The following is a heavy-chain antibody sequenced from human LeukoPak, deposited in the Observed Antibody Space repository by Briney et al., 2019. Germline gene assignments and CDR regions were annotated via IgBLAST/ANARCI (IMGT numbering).Heavy chain of an antibody. V-gene: IGHV3-30*18. CDR3: AKDGGVYGMDV. Sequence: QPGGSLRLSCAASGFTFSSYGMHWVRQAPGKGLEWVAVISYDGSNKYYADSVKGRFTISRDNSKNTLYLQMNSLRAEDTAVYYCAKDGGVYGMDVWGQGTTVTVSS. CDR1: GFTFSSYG. CDR2: ISYDGSNK. D-gene: IGHD3-3*01. J-gene: IGHJ6*02.